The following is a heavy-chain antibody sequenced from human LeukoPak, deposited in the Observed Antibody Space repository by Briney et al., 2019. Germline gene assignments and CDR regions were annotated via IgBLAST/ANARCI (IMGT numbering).Heavy chain of an antibody. D-gene: IGHD6-19*01. Sequence: PSETLSLTCTVSGGSISSYYWTWIRQPAGKGLEWIGRIDSSGSSNYKPFLKSRVTISVDTSKNQFSLKLTSVTAADTAVYYCAKGAGPPWFDPWGQGILVTVSS. J-gene: IGHJ5*02. CDR2: IDSSGSS. CDR1: GGSISSYY. V-gene: IGHV4-4*07. CDR3: AKGAGPPWFDP.